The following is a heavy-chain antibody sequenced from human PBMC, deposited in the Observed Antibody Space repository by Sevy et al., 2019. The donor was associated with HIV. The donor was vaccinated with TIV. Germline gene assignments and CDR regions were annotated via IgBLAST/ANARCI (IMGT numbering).Heavy chain of an antibody. D-gene: IGHD3-3*01. CDR1: GGSFSGYY. V-gene: IGHV4-34*01. Sequence: SETLSLTCAVYGGSFSGYYWSWIRQPPGKGLEWIGEINHSGSTNYNPSLKSRVTISVDTSKKQFSLKLSSMTAADTAVYYCARYDFWSGFSKSNWFDPWGQGTLVTVSS. CDR2: INHSGST. CDR3: ARYDFWSGFSKSNWFDP. J-gene: IGHJ5*02.